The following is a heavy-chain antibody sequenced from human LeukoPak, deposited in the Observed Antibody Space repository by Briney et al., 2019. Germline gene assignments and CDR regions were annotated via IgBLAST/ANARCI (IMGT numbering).Heavy chain of an antibody. CDR2: IIPIFGTA. CDR1: GGTFSSYA. D-gene: IGHD7-27*01. CDR3: ASVVTGERNSYFDY. V-gene: IGHV1-69*13. Sequence: SAKVSCKASGGTFSSYAISWVRQAPGQGLEWMGGIIPIFGTANYAQKFQGRVAITADESTSTAYMELSSLRSEDTAVYYCASVVTGERNSYFDYWGQGTLVTVSS. J-gene: IGHJ4*02.